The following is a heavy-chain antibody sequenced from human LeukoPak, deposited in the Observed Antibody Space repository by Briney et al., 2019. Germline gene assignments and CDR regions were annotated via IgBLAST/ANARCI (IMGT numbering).Heavy chain of an antibody. V-gene: IGHV3-48*01. J-gene: IGHJ4*02. CDR1: GFPFSSYS. Sequence: GGSLRLSCAASGFPFSSYSMNWVRQAPGKGLEGVSYISSSSSTIYYADSVKGRFTISRDNAKNSLYLQMNSLRAEDTAVYYCARLYCSGGSCYGGLGDYWGQGTLVTVSS. CDR2: ISSSSSTI. D-gene: IGHD2-15*01. CDR3: ARLYCSGGSCYGGLGDY.